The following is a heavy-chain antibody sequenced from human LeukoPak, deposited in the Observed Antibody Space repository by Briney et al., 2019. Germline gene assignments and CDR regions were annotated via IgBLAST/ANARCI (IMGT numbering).Heavy chain of an antibody. Sequence: SETLSLTCTVSGGSISGYYWSWIRQPPGKGLEWIGYSHYTGSTNYNPSLKSRVTISVDTSKNQFSLRLSSVTAADTAVYYCARRKQGPGYFDYWGQGTLVTVSS. CDR2: SHYTGST. CDR3: ARRKQGPGYFDY. V-gene: IGHV4-59*08. CDR1: GGSISGYY. J-gene: IGHJ4*02. D-gene: IGHD1/OR15-1a*01.